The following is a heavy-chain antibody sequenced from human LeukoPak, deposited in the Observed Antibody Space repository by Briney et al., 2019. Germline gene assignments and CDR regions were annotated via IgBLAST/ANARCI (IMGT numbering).Heavy chain of an antibody. V-gene: IGHV4-30-2*01. D-gene: IGHD6-19*01. J-gene: IGHJ4*02. Sequence: SQTLSLTCAVSGGSISSGGYSWSWIRQPPGKGLEWIGYIYHSGSTYYNPSLKGRVTISVDRSKNQFSLKLSSVTAADTAVYYCARGIAVAGDYYFDYWGQGTLVTVSS. CDR2: IYHSGST. CDR1: GGSISSGGYS. CDR3: ARGIAVAGDYYFDY.